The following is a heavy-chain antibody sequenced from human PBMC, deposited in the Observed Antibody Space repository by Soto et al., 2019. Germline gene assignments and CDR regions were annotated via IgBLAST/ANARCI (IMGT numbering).Heavy chain of an antibody. V-gene: IGHV1-3*01. Sequence: ASVKVSFKASGHTFTSYAMHWVRQAPGQRLEWMGWINAGNGNTKYSQKFQGRVTITRDTSTSTAYMELRSLRSDDTAVYYCARDQPTVVPVGGYWGQETLVTVSS. CDR1: GHTFTSYA. D-gene: IGHD4-17*01. CDR2: INAGNGNT. J-gene: IGHJ4*02. CDR3: ARDQPTVVPVGGY.